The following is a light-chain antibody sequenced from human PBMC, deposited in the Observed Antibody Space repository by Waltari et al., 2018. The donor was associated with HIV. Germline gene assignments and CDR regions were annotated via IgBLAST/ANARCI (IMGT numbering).Light chain of an antibody. V-gene: IGLV1-47*01. CDR1: TPNIGSNY. CDR2: RGN. CDR3: AAQDDTLSGKVV. J-gene: IGLJ2*01. Sequence: QSVLTQPLSVSGTPGQRVTISCSGSTPNIGSNYVYWYQQLPETAPKPLICRGNQRPSGVPDRVSGSQSGPSASLGITGFRSEDEADYYSAAQDDTLSGKVVFGGGTKLTVL.